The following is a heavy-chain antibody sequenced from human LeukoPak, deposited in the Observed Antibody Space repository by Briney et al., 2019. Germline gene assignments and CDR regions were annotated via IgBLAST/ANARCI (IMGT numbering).Heavy chain of an antibody. CDR2: IYYSGST. D-gene: IGHD2-21*02. Sequence: SETLSLTCTVSGGSISSYYWSWIRQPPGKGLEWIGYIYYSGSTNYNPSLKSRVTTSVNTSKNQFFLKLSSVTAADSALYYWARDRGPRLCGGDCFDAFDIWGQGTVVTVSS. J-gene: IGHJ3*02. CDR1: GGSISSYY. V-gene: IGHV4-59*01. CDR3: ARDRGPRLCGGDCFDAFDI.